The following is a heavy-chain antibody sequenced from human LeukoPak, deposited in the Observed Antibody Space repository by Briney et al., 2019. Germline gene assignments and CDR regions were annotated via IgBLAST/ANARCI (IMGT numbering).Heavy chain of an antibody. V-gene: IGHV4-61*02. CDR2: IYSSGST. CDR3: ARALNYYYYYYMDV. CDR1: GGSICSGSYY. J-gene: IGHJ6*03. Sequence: PSQTLSLTCTVSGGSICSGSYYWSWIRQPAGKGLEWIGRIYSSGSTNYNPSLKSRVTISVDTSKNQFSLKLSSVTAADTAVYYCARALNYYYYYYMDVWGKGTTVTVSS.